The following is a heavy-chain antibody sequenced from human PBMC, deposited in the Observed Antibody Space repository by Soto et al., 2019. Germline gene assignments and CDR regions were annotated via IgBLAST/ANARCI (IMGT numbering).Heavy chain of an antibody. Sequence: TGGSLRLSCAASGFTFSSYAMSWVRQAPGKGLEWVSAISGSGGSTYYADSVKGRFTISRDNSKNTLYLQMNSLRAEDTAVYYCAKSYSSGSYYGMDVWGQGTTVTVSS. D-gene: IGHD6-6*01. CDR1: GFTFSSYA. CDR3: AKSYSSGSYYGMDV. CDR2: ISGSGGST. V-gene: IGHV3-23*01. J-gene: IGHJ6*02.